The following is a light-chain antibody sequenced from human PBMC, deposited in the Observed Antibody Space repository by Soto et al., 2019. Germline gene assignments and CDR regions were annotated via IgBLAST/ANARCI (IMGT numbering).Light chain of an antibody. CDR2: GAS. V-gene: IGKV3-20*01. J-gene: IGKJ1*01. CDR3: QQYGSSPWT. Sequence: VLTQSPGTLSLSPGERATLSCRAGQSVNINLAWYQQKPGQAPRLLIYGASSRATGIPDRFSGSGSGTDFTLTISRLEPEDFAVYYCQQYGSSPWTFGQGTKVDIK. CDR1: QSVNIN.